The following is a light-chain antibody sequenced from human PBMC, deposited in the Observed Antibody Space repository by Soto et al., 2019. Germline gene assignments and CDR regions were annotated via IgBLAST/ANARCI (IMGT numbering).Light chain of an antibody. CDR1: SSNIGAGYD. V-gene: IGLV1-40*01. Sequence: QPVLTQPPSVSGAPGQRVTISCNGSSSNIGAGYDVHWYQQLPGTAPKLLIYGNSNRPSGVPDRFSGSKSGTSASLAITGLQAEDEADYYCQSYDNRLSGYVFGTGTKVTVL. CDR2: GNS. J-gene: IGLJ1*01. CDR3: QSYDNRLSGYV.